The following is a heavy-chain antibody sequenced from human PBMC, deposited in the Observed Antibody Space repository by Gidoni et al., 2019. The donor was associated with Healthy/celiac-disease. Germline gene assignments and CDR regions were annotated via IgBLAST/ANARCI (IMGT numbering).Heavy chain of an antibody. CDR3: TRHSSIAAAGTGDY. CDR1: GFTFSGSA. CDR2: IRSKANSYAT. Sequence: EVQLVESGGGLVHPGGSLKLSCAASGFTFSGSAMHGVRQASGKGLEWVGRIRSKANSYATAYAASVKGRFTISRDDSKNTAYLQMNSLKTEDTAVYYCTRHSSIAAAGTGDYWGQGTLVTVSS. J-gene: IGHJ4*02. D-gene: IGHD6-13*01. V-gene: IGHV3-73*01.